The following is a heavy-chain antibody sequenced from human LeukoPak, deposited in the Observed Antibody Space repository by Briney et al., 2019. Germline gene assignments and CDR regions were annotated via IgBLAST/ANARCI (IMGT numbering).Heavy chain of an antibody. J-gene: IGHJ4*02. CDR3: TTPYYYGSGTITPIYYFDY. Sequence: GGSLRLSCAASRFTFSSYAMSWVRQAPGKGLEWVSAISGSGGSTYYADSVKGRFTISRDNSKNTLYLQMNSLRAEDTAVYYCTTPYYYGSGTITPIYYFDYWGQGTLVTVSS. D-gene: IGHD3-10*01. V-gene: IGHV3-23*01. CDR1: RFTFSSYA. CDR2: ISGSGGST.